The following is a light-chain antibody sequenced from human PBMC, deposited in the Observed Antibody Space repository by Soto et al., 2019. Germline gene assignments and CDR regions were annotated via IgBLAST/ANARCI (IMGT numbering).Light chain of an antibody. Sequence: EIVMTQSPATLSVSPGERATLSCRASQSVNIYLAWYQQKPGQAPNLLIFGASYRATGIPARFSGSGSGTDFNRTISSMLSEDVAVYFYQQYDDWLPRTFGRGTKVEIK. V-gene: IGKV3D-15*01. J-gene: IGKJ4*01. CDR1: QSVNIY. CDR3: QQYDDWLPRT. CDR2: GAS.